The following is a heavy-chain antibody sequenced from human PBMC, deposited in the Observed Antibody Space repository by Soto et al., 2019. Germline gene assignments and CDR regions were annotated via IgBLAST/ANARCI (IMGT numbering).Heavy chain of an antibody. CDR1: GDSIKHYY. V-gene: IGHV4-59*01. Sequence: WETLSLTCAVAGDSIKHYYWSWIRQPPGKRLEWIGYIYYTGSTTYNPSLESRVTMSVDTSKNQFSLKLSSVNAADTAVYYCAKYRRTEEEGFTLDSWGRGTLVTVSS. J-gene: IGHJ4*02. CDR2: IYYTGST. CDR3: AKYRRTEEEGFTLDS. D-gene: IGHD2-2*01.